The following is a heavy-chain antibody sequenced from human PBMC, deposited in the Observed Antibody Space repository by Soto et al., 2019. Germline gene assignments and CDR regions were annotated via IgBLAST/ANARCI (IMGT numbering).Heavy chain of an antibody. CDR3: EREAISSTALDAFDI. CDR1: GYTFTSYY. Sequence: ASVKVSCKASGYTFTSYYMHWVRQAPGQGLEWMGIINPSGGSTSYAQKFQGRVTMTRDTSTSTVYMELSSLRSEDTAVYYCEREAISSTALDAFDIWGQGTMVTVS. V-gene: IGHV1-46*01. J-gene: IGHJ3*02. CDR2: INPSGGST. D-gene: IGHD3-3*02.